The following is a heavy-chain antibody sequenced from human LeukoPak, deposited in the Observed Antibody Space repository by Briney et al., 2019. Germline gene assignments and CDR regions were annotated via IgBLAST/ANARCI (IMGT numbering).Heavy chain of an antibody. CDR2: INGGSSYL. J-gene: IGHJ4*02. D-gene: IGHD3-10*01. Sequence: GGSLRLSCAASGFTVSSNYMSWVRQAPGKGLEWVSSINGGSSYLYYADSVKGRFTISRDNAKNSLYLQMNSLRAEDTAIYYCARGLYYSGSGNYYEPESYFDSWGQGTQVTASS. CDR1: GFTVSSNY. CDR3: ARGLYYSGSGNYYEPESYFDS. V-gene: IGHV3-21*01.